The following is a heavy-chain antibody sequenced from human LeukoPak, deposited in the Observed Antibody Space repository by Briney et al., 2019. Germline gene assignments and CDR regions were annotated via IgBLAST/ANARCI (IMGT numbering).Heavy chain of an antibody. D-gene: IGHD4-17*01. CDR3: ARDLYGDYSLDY. CDR2: ISSSTSYI. J-gene: IGHJ4*02. Sequence: GALKLSFEASGFPFTSYAMNWVRPAPGKGLEWVSSISSSTSYISYADSVKGRFTISRDNAKNSLYLQMNSLRAEDTAVYYCARDLYGDYSLDYWGQGTLVTVSS. CDR1: GFPFTSYA. V-gene: IGHV3-21*01.